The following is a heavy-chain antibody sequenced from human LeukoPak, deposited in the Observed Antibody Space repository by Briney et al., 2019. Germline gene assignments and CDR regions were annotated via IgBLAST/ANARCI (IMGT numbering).Heavy chain of an antibody. V-gene: IGHV4-31*03. CDR2: IYYSGST. J-gene: IGHJ4*02. D-gene: IGHD5-18*01. CDR1: GGSISSGGYY. CDR3: ARARYSYGYSPTDY. Sequence: SETLSLTCTVSGGSISSGGYYWSWIRQHPGKGLEWIGYIYYSGSTYYNPSLKSRVTISVDTSKNQFSLKLSSVTAADTAVYYCARARYSYGYSPTDYWGQGTLVTVSS.